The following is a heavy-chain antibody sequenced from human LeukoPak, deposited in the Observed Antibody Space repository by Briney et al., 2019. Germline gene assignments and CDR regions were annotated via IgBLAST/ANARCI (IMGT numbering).Heavy chain of an antibody. D-gene: IGHD1-26*01. CDR1: GFTVSSNY. J-gene: IGHJ4*02. Sequence: GGSLRLSCAASGFTVSSNYMSWGRQAPGKGVEWVSGIYSGGSTYYADSVKGRFTISRDNSKNTLYLQMNSLRAEDTAVYYCARGVGSGSRLRAGDYWGQGTLVTVSS. V-gene: IGHV3-53*01. CDR3: ARGVGSGSRLRAGDY. CDR2: IYSGGST.